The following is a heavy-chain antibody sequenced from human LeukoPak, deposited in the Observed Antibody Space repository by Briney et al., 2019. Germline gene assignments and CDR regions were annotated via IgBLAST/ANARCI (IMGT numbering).Heavy chain of an antibody. CDR2: INAGNGNT. Sequence: ASVQVSCKASGYTFTSYAIHWVRQAPGQRLEWMGWINAGNGNTKYSQKFQGRVTITRDTSASTAYMELSSLRSEDTAVYYCARDPNSGYHDYWGQGTLVTVSS. V-gene: IGHV1-3*01. CDR3: ARDPNSGYHDY. D-gene: IGHD6-25*01. CDR1: GYTFTSYA. J-gene: IGHJ4*02.